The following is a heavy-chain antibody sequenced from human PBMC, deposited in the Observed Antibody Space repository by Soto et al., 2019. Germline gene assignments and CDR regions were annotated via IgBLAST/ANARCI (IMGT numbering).Heavy chain of an antibody. J-gene: IGHJ5*02. V-gene: IGHV1-3*01. CDR3: ARMVFGSGGWYEP. CDR1: GYTFTNYA. Sequence: QVQLVQSGAEVKKPGASVKVSCKASGYTFTNYAIHWVRQAPGLGLEWMGWINGGKGNTEYSQKFQARATITRDTSASTAYMELTSLRFEDTAVYYCARMVFGSGGWYEPWGQGTLVTVSS. CDR2: INGGKGNT. D-gene: IGHD3-10*01.